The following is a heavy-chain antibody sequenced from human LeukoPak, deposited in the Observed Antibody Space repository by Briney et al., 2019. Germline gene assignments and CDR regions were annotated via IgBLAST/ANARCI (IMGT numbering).Heavy chain of an antibody. V-gene: IGHV3-74*01. D-gene: IGHD6-6*01. CDR3: AREAYSSSSIDY. CDR2: INSDGSR. J-gene: IGHJ4*02. CDR1: GFTFSSYW. Sequence: GGSLRLSCAASGFTFSSYWMHWVRQAPGKGLVWVSRINSDGSRSYADSVKGRFTISRDNAKNTMYLQMNSLRAEDTGVYYCAREAYSSSSIDYWGQGTLVTVSS.